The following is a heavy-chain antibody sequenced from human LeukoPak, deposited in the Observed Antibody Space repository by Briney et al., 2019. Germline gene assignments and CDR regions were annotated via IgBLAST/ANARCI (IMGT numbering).Heavy chain of an antibody. D-gene: IGHD6-19*01. V-gene: IGHV4-59*08. J-gene: IGHJ5*02. Sequence: PSETLSLTCTVSGGSISSHYWSWIRQPRGKGLEWIGYISHSATTNYNPSLKSRVTISADPSKTHFSLKLRSVTATDTAVYYCARHWHSSGWDNGDWFDPWGQGTLVTVSS. CDR3: ARHWHSSGWDNGDWFDP. CDR2: ISHSATT. CDR1: GGSISSHY.